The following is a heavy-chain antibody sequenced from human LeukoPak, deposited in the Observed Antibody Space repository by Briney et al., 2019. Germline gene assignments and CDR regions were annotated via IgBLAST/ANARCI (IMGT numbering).Heavy chain of an antibody. CDR1: GGTFSSYA. Sequence: GASVKVSCKASGGTFSSYAISWVRQAPGQGLEWMGGIIPIFGTANCAQKFQGRVTITADESTSTAYMELSSLRSEDTAVYYCASLAANYYDSSGYYYFDYWGQGTLVTVSS. CDR2: IIPIFGTA. CDR3: ASLAANYYDSSGYYYFDY. J-gene: IGHJ4*02. D-gene: IGHD3-22*01. V-gene: IGHV1-69*13.